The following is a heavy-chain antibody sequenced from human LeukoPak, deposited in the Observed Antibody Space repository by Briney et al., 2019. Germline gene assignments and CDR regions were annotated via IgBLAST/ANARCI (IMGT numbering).Heavy chain of an antibody. D-gene: IGHD5-18*01. CDR3: AKGGTSYGYSDWFDP. Sequence: PGRSLRLSCAASGFTFDGYAMHWVRQAPGKGLEWVSGISWNSGSIGYADSVKGRFTISRDNAKNSLYLQMNSLRAEDMALYYSAKGGTSYGYSDWFDPWGQGTLVTVSS. V-gene: IGHV3-9*03. CDR1: GFTFDGYA. J-gene: IGHJ5*02. CDR2: ISWNSGSI.